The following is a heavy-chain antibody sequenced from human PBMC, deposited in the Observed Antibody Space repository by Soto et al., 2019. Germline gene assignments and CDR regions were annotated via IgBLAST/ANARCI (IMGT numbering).Heavy chain of an antibody. CDR3: ARSKYIDY. J-gene: IGHJ4*02. V-gene: IGHV3-48*02. CDR2: ISGSGSTI. CDR1: GFTFSSYN. Sequence: EVQLVESGGGLVQPGGSLRLSCVVSGFTFSSYNMNWVRQAPGKGLEWVTYISGSGSTIYYADSVKGRFTISRDNVKNSLYLQMNSLRDEDTAVYYCARSKYIDYRGQGTLVTVSS. D-gene: IGHD4-4*01.